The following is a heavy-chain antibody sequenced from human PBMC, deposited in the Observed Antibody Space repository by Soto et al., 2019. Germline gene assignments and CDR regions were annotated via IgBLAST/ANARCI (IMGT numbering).Heavy chain of an antibody. CDR3: AKAISGYNAPLDH. CDR2: ITGSGDAT. V-gene: IGHV3-23*01. CDR1: GFTFSSYA. D-gene: IGHD1-20*01. Sequence: EVPLLESGGGLVQPGGSLRLSCAASGFTFSSYAMNWVRQAPGKGLEWVSVITGSGDATYYADSVKGRFTISRDNSKNTLYVQMNSLRAEDTAVYYCAKAISGYNAPLDHWGQGTRVTVSS. J-gene: IGHJ4*02.